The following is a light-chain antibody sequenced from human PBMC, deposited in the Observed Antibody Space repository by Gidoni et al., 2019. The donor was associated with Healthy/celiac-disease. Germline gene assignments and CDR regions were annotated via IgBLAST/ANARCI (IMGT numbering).Light chain of an antibody. CDR3: QQSYSTPRT. CDR1: QSISSY. Sequence: DIQMTQSPSSLSASVGDRVTITCRASQSISSYLNWYQQKPGKDPKLLIYAASSLQSGVPSSFSCSGSGTDFTLTISSLQPEDFATYYCQQSYSTPRTFGQGTKVEIK. CDR2: AAS. J-gene: IGKJ1*01. V-gene: IGKV1-39*01.